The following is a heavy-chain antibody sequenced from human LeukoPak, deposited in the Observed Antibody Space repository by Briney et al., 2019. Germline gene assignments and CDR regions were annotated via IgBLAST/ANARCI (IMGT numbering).Heavy chain of an antibody. CDR2: INSDGSST. D-gene: IGHD5-18*01. CDR3: ARVRGYNYGYNY. V-gene: IGHV3-74*01. CDR1: GFTFSSYW. J-gene: IGHJ4*02. Sequence: GGSLRLSCAASGFTFSSYWMHWVRQSPGKGLVWVSRINSDGSSTNYADSVKGRFTISRDNAKNTLYLQMNRLRAEDTAVYYCARVRGYNYGYNYWGQGTLVTVSS.